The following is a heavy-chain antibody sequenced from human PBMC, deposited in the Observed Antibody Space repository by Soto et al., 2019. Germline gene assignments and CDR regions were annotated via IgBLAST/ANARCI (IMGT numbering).Heavy chain of an antibody. CDR1: GGSISNYY. CDR2: IYDTGRT. CDR3: ARMDLVLIPTPMGRTNYNWFDP. D-gene: IGHD2-2*03. Sequence: SETLSLTCTVSGGSISNYYWSWIRQPPGKGLEWLGYIYDTGRTNYNSSLKSRVTISIDTSRNQFSLKLNSVTAADTAVYYCARMDLVLIPTPMGRTNYNWFDPWGQGTQVT. J-gene: IGHJ5*02. V-gene: IGHV4-59*01.